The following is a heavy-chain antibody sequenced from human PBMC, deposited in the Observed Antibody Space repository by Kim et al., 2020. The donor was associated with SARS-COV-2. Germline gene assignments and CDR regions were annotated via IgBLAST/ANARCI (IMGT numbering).Heavy chain of an antibody. D-gene: IGHD5-18*01. CDR2: ISYDGSNK. Sequence: GGSLRLSCAASGFTFSSYGMHWVRQAPGKGLEWVAVISYDGSNKYYADSVKGRFTISRDNSKNTLYLQMNSLRAEDTAVYYCAKDARAGGYPSWFFDYWGQGTLVTVSS. CDR1: GFTFSSYG. CDR3: AKDARAGGYPSWFFDY. V-gene: IGHV3-30*18. J-gene: IGHJ4*02.